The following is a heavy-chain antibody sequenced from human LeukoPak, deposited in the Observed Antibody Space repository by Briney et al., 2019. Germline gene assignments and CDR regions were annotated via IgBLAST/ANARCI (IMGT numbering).Heavy chain of an antibody. CDR3: ASDYYGSSGYYFSDY. Sequence: PSGTLSLTCAVSGGSISSSNWWSWVRQPPGKGLEWIGEIYHSGSTNYNPSLKSRVTISVDKSKNQFSLKLSSVTAADTAVYYCASDYYGSSGYYFSDYWGQGTLVTVSS. V-gene: IGHV4-4*02. D-gene: IGHD3-22*01. CDR1: GGSISSSNW. CDR2: IYHSGST. J-gene: IGHJ4*02.